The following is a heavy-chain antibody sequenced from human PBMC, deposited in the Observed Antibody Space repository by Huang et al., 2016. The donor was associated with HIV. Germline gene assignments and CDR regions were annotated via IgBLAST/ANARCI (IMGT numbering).Heavy chain of an antibody. V-gene: IGHV4-34*01. J-gene: IGHJ4*02. D-gene: IGHD3-3*01. CDR3: ARGDYDFWSGYSGYFDY. CDR2: INHSGST. CDR1: GGSFSGYY. Sequence: QVQLQQWGAGLLKPSETLSLTCAVYGGSFSGYYWSWIRQPPGKGLEWIGEINHSGSTNYNPSLKSRVTISVDTSKNPFSLKLSSVTAADTAVYYCARGDYDFWSGYSGYFDYWGQGTLVTVSS.